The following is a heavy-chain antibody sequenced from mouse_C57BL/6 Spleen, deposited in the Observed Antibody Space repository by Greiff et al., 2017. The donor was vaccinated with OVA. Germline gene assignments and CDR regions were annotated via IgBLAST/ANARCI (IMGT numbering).Heavy chain of an antibody. D-gene: IGHD2-4*01. CDR1: GYAFSSSW. CDR3: ARGDYGYFDY. J-gene: IGHJ2*01. Sequence: QVQLQQSGPELVQPGASVKISCKASGYAFSSSWMNWVKQRPGKGLEWIGRIYPGDGDTNYNGKFKGKATLTADKSSSTAYMQLSSLTSEDSAVYFCARGDYGYFDYWGQGTTLTVSS. V-gene: IGHV1-82*01. CDR2: IYPGDGDT.